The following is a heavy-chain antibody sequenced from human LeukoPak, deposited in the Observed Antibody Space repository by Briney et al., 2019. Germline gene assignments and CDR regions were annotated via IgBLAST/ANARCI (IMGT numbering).Heavy chain of an antibody. CDR1: GFTFSRYE. D-gene: IGHD4-17*01. J-gene: IGHJ4*02. Sequence: PGGSLRLSCVASGFTFSRYEMNWVRQAPGKGLEWVSTIGASGDNTNYADSVKGRFTISRDNSKNTLDLQMNSLRAEDTALYYCARGEGYGDYPIDYWGQGNLVTVSS. CDR2: IGASGDNT. CDR3: ARGEGYGDYPIDY. V-gene: IGHV3-23*01.